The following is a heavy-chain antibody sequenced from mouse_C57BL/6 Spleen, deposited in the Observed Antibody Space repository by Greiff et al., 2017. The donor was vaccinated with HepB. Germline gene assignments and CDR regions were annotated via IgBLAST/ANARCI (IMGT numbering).Heavy chain of an antibody. CDR2: IYPGSGST. D-gene: IGHD1-1*01. J-gene: IGHJ2*01. V-gene: IGHV1-55*01. CDR3: ARRGYGSSYGGYFDY. Sequence: QVQLQQPGAELVKPGASVKMSCKASGYTFTSYWITWVKQRPGQGLEWIGDIYPGSGSTNYNEKFKSKATLTVDTSSSTAYMQLSSLTSEDSAVYYCARRGYGSSYGGYFDYWGQGTTLTVSS. CDR1: GYTFTSYW.